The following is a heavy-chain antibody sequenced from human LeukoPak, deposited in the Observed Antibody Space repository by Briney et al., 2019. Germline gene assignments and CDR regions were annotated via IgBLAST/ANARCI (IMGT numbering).Heavy chain of an antibody. V-gene: IGHV3-23*01. J-gene: IGHJ4*02. Sequence: PGGSLRLSCAASGFTFSSYAMSWVRQAPGKGLEWVSALSGSGANTYYADSVKGRFTISRDNSKNTLYLQMNSLRAEDTAVYYCAXDXAVVVVAATLDGDYWGQGTLVTVSS. CDR1: GFTFSSYA. CDR3: AXDXAVVVVAATLDGDY. CDR2: LSGSGANT. D-gene: IGHD2-15*01.